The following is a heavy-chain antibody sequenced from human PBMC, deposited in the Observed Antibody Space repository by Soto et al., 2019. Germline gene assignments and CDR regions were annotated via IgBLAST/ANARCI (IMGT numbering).Heavy chain of an antibody. V-gene: IGHV3-23*01. D-gene: IGHD6-13*01. CDR1: GFTFSSYA. CDR3: PKVRLSAALGTFPY. J-gene: IGHJ4*02. Sequence: EVQLLESGGGLVQPGGSLRLSCAASGFTFSSYAMSWVRQAPGKGLEWVSAISGSGGSTYYADSVKGRFTISRDNSKKTLDPQTKRLIAEDTAVYYCPKVRLSAALGTFPYWGQGPPVTVSS. CDR2: ISGSGGST.